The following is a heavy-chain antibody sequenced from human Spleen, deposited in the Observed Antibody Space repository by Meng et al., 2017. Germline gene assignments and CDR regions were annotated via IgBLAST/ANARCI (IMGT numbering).Heavy chain of an antibody. J-gene: IGHJ5*02. V-gene: IGHV4-34*01. CDR3: ARGVWLAISNANWVDP. CDR2: INHSGST. CDR1: GGSFSGYY. Sequence: RLQQVGGGWCMPSEPSSLTRAVYGGSFSGYYCSWIRQPPGKGLEWIREINHSGSTNYKPSLKSRRTISVETTKKQFSPKLISVTAADTAVYYCARGVWLAISNANWVDPWGQGTLVTVSS. D-gene: IGHD6-19*01.